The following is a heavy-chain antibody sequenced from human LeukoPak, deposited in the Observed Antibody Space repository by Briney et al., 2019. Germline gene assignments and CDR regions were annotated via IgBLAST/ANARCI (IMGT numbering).Heavy chain of an antibody. CDR3: VRSRAASLGYFDF. CDR1: GFRVDANS. CDR2: SSWIEGHT. Sequence: GGSLRLTCAVSGFRVDANSLHSVRQVPGKGLEWVAFSSWIEGHTDYLDSVKGRFTISRDNSKNSLSLQMNSLRAEDSALYYCVRSRAASLGYFDFWGQGTLVTVSS. J-gene: IGHJ4*02. V-gene: IGHV3-43D*03. D-gene: IGHD1-26*01.